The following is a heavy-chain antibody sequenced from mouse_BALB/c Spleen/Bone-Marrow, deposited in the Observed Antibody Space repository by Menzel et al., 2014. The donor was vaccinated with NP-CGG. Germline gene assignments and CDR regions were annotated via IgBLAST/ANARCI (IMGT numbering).Heavy chain of an antibody. CDR2: IYPGNGDT. Sequence: VQLQQSGPELVKPGASVKISCKASGYAFSSSWMSWVKQRPGQGLEWIGRIYPGNGDTNYIGKFKGKATLTADKSSSTAYMQLSSLTSVDSAVYFCARWNGNYAGYSDVWGAGTTVTVSS. J-gene: IGHJ1*01. CDR1: GYAFSSSW. D-gene: IGHD2-1*01. CDR3: ARWNGNYAGYSDV. V-gene: IGHV1-82*01.